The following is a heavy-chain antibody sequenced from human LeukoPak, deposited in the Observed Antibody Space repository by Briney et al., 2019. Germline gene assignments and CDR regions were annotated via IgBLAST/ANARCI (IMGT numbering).Heavy chain of an antibody. CDR2: TGTTTSTI. J-gene: IGHJ6*02. D-gene: IGHD2/OR15-2a*01. V-gene: IGHV3-48*04. Sequence: GGSLRLSCAASGFTLSSFGMNWVRQAPGKGLEWVSYTGTTTSTIYYADSVKGRFTISRDNAKNSLYLQMNSLRAEDTAVYYCARDASSTPPFYYYGMDVWGQGTTVTVSS. CDR3: ARDASSTPPFYYYGMDV. CDR1: GFTLSSFG.